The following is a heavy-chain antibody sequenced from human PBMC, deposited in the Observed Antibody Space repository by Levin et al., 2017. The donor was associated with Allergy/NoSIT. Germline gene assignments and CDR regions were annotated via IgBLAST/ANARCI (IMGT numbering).Heavy chain of an antibody. J-gene: IGHJ6*02. CDR3: AGSSWYNWYYGMDV. D-gene: IGHD6-13*01. CDR1: GFTFSSYS. CDR2: ISSSSSII. Sequence: GGSLRLSCAASGFTFSSYSMNWVRQAPGKGLEWVSFISSSSSIIYYADSVKGRFTISRDNDKNSLYLQMNSLRAEDTAVYYCAGSSWYNWYYGMDVWGQGTTVTVSS. V-gene: IGHV3-48*01.